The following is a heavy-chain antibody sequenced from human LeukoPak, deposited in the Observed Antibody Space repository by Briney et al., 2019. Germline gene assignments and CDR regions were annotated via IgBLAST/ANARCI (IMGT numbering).Heavy chain of an antibody. Sequence: GGPLRLSCAASGFTFSSYAMHWVRQAPGKGLEGVAVISYDGSNKYYADSVKGRFTISRDNSKNTLYLQMNSLRAEDTAVYYCARDLTDSSGWYRFDYWGQGTLVTVSS. V-gene: IGHV3-30-3*01. CDR1: GFTFSSYA. CDR2: ISYDGSNK. D-gene: IGHD6-19*01. J-gene: IGHJ4*02. CDR3: ARDLTDSSGWYRFDY.